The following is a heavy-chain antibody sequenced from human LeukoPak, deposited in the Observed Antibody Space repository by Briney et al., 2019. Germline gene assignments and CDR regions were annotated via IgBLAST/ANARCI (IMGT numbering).Heavy chain of an antibody. J-gene: IGHJ5*02. CDR2: IYYSGST. D-gene: IGHD2-15*01. CDR1: GGSISNYY. V-gene: IGHV4-59*08. CDR3: ARLPRYCSGGSCYSGWFDP. Sequence: SETLSLTCTVSGGSISNYYWSWIRQPPGKGLEWIGYIYYSGSTNYNPSLKSRVTISVDTSKNQFSLKLSSVTAADTAVYYCARLPRYCSGGSCYSGWFDPWGQGTLVTVSS.